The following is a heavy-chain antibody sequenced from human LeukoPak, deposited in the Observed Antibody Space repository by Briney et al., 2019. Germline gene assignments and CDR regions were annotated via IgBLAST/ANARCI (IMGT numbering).Heavy chain of an antibody. V-gene: IGHV4-39*07. CDR2: IYYSGST. CDR3: ARGGSFAALRYFQH. Sequence: SETLSLTCTVSGGSISSSSYYWGWIRQPPGKGLEWIGSIYYSGSTYYSPSLKSRVTISVDTSKNQFSLKLSSVTAADTAVYYCARGGSFAALRYFQHWGQGTLVLVSS. J-gene: IGHJ1*01. D-gene: IGHD2-15*01. CDR1: GGSISSSSYY.